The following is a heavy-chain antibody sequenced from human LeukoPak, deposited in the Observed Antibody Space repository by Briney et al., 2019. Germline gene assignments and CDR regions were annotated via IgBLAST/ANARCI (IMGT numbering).Heavy chain of an antibody. V-gene: IGHV3-7*01. CDR1: GVTLSRYW. D-gene: IGHD1-1*01. CDR2: INQDGSDK. Sequence: GGTLRLSCAAGVTLSRYWMTWVRQAPGRGLEWVANINQDGSDKYYGDSVEGRFSISRDNAENSLFLQMNTLRVEDSAVYYCARGGSGSSKYWVFWGQGTLVTVSS. J-gene: IGHJ4*02. CDR3: ARGGSGSSKYWVF.